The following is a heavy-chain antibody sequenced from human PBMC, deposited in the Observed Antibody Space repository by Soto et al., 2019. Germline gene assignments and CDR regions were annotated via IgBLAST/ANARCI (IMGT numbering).Heavy chain of an antibody. Sequence: QVQLQESGPGLVKPSQTLSLTCTVSGGSISSGGYYWSWIRQHPGKGLEWIGYIYYSGSTYYNPSLKSRVTRSVDTSKNQFSLKLSSVTAADTAVYYCARGEGNIWFGDPWYFDYWGQGTLVTVSS. D-gene: IGHD3-10*01. CDR2: IYYSGST. V-gene: IGHV4-31*03. J-gene: IGHJ4*02. CDR1: GGSISSGGYY. CDR3: ARGEGNIWFGDPWYFDY.